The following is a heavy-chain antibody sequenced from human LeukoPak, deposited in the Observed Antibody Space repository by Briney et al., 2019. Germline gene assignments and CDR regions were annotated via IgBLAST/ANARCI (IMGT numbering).Heavy chain of an antibody. CDR3: ARAGYSYGSLDY. V-gene: IGHV3-33*01. Sequence: PGGSLRLSCAASGFTFSSYGMHWVRQAPGKGLEWVAVIWYDGSNKYYADSVKGRFTISRDNSKNTLYLQMNSLRAEDTAVYYCARAGYSYGSLDYWGQGTLVTVSS. J-gene: IGHJ4*02. CDR1: GFTFSSYG. D-gene: IGHD5-18*01. CDR2: IWYDGSNK.